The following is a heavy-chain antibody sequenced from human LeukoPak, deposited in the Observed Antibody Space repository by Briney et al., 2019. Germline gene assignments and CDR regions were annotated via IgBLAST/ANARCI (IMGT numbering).Heavy chain of an antibody. CDR3: AKAPPRTFAAYDSSFYGY. V-gene: IGHV3-23*01. D-gene: IGHD3-22*01. Sequence: GGSLRLSCAASGFTFSSYAMSWVRQAPGKGLEWVSAISGSGGSTYYADSVKGRFTISRDNSKNTLYLQMNSLRAEDTAVYYCAKAPPRTFAAYDSSFYGYWGQGTLVTVSS. CDR1: GFTFSSYA. J-gene: IGHJ4*02. CDR2: ISGSGGST.